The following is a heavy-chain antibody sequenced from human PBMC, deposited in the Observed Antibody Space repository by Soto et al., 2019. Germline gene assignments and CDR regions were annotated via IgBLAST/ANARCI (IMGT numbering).Heavy chain of an antibody. J-gene: IGHJ4*02. Sequence: HPGGSLRLSCAASGSTISSDWMHWVRQAPGKGLVWLSRIKSDGSDISYADSVKGRFTISRDNARNMLYLQMNSLRAEDTAIYYCTRGAYYYDSSGWGQGTLVTVSS. V-gene: IGHV3-74*01. CDR1: GSTISSDW. D-gene: IGHD3-22*01. CDR3: TRGAYYYDSSG. CDR2: IKSDGSDI.